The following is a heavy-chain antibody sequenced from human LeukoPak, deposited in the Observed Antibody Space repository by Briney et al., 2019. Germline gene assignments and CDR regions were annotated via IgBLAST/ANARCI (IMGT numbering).Heavy chain of an antibody. D-gene: IGHD3-22*01. CDR3: ASSYDSSGYYAPGY. J-gene: IGHJ4*02. V-gene: IGHV5-51*01. CDR1: GYSFTSYW. CDR2: IYPGDSDT. Sequence: GESLKISWNGSGYSFTSYWIGWGRQVPGKGLEWMWIIYPGDSDTRYSPSFQGQVTISADKSISTACLQWSSLKASDTAMYYCASSYDSSGYYAPGYWGQGTLVTVSS.